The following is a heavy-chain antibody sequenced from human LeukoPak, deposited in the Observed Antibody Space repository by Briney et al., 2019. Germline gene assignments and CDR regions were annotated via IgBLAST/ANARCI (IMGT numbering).Heavy chain of an antibody. D-gene: IGHD3-16*02. CDR2: ISGSGGST. V-gene: IGHV3-23*01. J-gene: IGHJ4*02. CDR1: GFTFSSYS. CDR3: AKGRYDYVWGSYQDY. Sequence: GGSLRLSCAASGFTFSSYSMNWVRQAPGKGLEWVSAISGSGGSTYYADSVKGRFTISRDNSKNTLYLQMNSLRAEDTAVYYCAKGRYDYVWGSYQDYWGQGTLVTVSS.